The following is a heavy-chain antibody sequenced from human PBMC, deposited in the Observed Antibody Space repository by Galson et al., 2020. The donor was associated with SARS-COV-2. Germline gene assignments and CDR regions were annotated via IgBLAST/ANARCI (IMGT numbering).Heavy chain of an antibody. D-gene: IGHD3-16*01. CDR2: IYNDGRT. CDR1: GIPVSANY. V-gene: IGHV3-53*01. CDR3: ASDRGGGYGLDV. Sequence: QLWESLKIPCAASGIPVSANYMSWVRQAPRKGLEWVSAIYNDGRTSYADSVKGRITISRDTSNNTLYLQMNSLRAEDSAVYYFASDRGGGYGLDVWGQGTTVSVSS. J-gene: IGHJ6*02.